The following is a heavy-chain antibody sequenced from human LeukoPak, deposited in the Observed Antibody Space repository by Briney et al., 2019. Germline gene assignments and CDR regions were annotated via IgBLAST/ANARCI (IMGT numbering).Heavy chain of an antibody. D-gene: IGHD3-22*01. Sequence: SQTLSLTCTVSGGSISSGGYYWSWIRQHPGKCLEWIGYIYYSGSTYYNPSLKSRVTISVDTSKNQFSLKLSSVTAADTAVYYCAGLTMTDAFDIWGQGTMVTVSS. J-gene: IGHJ3*02. CDR3: AGLTMTDAFDI. CDR2: IYYSGST. CDR1: GGSISSGGYY. V-gene: IGHV4-31*03.